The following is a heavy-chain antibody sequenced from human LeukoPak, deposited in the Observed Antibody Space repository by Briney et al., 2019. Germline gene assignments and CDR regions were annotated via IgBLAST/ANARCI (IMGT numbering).Heavy chain of an antibody. Sequence: GGSLRLSCAASGFTFGSYSMTWVRQAPGKGLEWLSLIGATGDITYYADSVKGRFTISRDNSKNTVYLQMDGLRAGDTAVYYCARTWFGDLEIRFDPWGQGTLVTVSS. CDR1: GFTFGSYS. J-gene: IGHJ5*02. CDR2: IGATGDIT. CDR3: ARTWFGDLEIRFDP. V-gene: IGHV3-23*01. D-gene: IGHD3-10*01.